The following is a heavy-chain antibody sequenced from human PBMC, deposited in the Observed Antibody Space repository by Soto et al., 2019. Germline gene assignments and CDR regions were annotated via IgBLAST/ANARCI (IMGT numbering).Heavy chain of an antibody. J-gene: IGHJ6*02. D-gene: IGHD3-3*01. V-gene: IGHV1-69*13. CDR1: GGTFNNYP. CDR2: SIPIFGTA. Sequence: SVKVSCKASGGTFNNYPITWVRQAPGEGLEWMGGSIPIFGTANYAQKFQGRVTITADESTSTAYMELSSLRSEDTAVYYCARAILEWTQTYYYYGMDVWGQGTTVTVSS. CDR3: ARAILEWTQTYYYYGMDV.